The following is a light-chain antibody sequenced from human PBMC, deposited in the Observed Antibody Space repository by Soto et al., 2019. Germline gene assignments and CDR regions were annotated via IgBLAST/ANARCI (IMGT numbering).Light chain of an antibody. CDR3: LQLQSRHPSS. J-gene: IGKJ5*01. CDR1: QGVSSE. CDR2: AAS. Sequence: SSLSASVGDRVTITCRASQGVSSELAWYQQKPGKAPTLPIYAASTVQSGVPSTFSGSGSGTDFTLTISSLHSDDLTTEYDLQLQSRHPSSFALPTRL. V-gene: IGKV1-9*01.